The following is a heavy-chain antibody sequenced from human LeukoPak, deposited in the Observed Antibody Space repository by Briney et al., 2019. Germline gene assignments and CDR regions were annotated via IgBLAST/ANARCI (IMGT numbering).Heavy chain of an antibody. CDR3: PRSVTTVTGYYFDY. CDR1: GGSISSSSYY. D-gene: IGHD4-17*01. V-gene: IGHV4-39*07. J-gene: IGHJ4*02. CDR2: IYYSGST. Sequence: SETLSLTCTVSGGSISSSSYYWGWIRQPPGKGLEWIGSIYYSGSTYYNPSLKSRVTISVDTSKNQFSLKLSSVTAADTAVYYCPRSVTTVTGYYFDYWGQGTLVTVSS.